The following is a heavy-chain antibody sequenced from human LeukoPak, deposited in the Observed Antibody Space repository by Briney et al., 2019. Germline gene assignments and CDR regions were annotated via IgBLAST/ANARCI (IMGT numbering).Heavy chain of an antibody. D-gene: IGHD5-18*01. CDR2: ILDTVTT. Sequence: SETLSLTCAVSGASMNTHYWSWIGQPPGKGGEGIGYILDTVTTKHTPSLKRLFTPSADTSKNQFSLRLTSVTAADTAVYYCATIKRGNIFGYFDFWGQGIPVTVSS. CDR3: ATIKRGNIFGYFDF. CDR1: GASMNTHY. J-gene: IGHJ4*02. V-gene: IGHV4-59*11.